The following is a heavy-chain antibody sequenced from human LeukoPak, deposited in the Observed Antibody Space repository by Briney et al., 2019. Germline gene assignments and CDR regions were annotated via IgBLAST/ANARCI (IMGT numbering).Heavy chain of an antibody. CDR3: ATEIHRGSGIAAV. D-gene: IGHD6-13*01. CDR1: GGTFIRYA. Sequence: SVKVSCKASGGTFIRYAISWMRQAPGQGLEWMGGIIPIFGTANYAQKFQSRVTITADESTSTAYMKLSSVRSEDTAVYYCATEIHRGSGIAAVWGQGTLVTVSS. CDR2: IIPIFGTA. J-gene: IGHJ4*02. V-gene: IGHV1-69*13.